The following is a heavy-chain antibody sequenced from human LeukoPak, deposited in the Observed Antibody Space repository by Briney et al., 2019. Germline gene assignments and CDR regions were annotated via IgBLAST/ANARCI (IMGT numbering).Heavy chain of an antibody. CDR2: ISYDGNDE. CDR1: GFTFSNYT. D-gene: IGHD3-3*01. CDR3: ARGGDYNFWSGYSYGMDV. Sequence: QSGGSLRLSCAASGFTFSNYTMHWVRQAPGKGLEWATVISYDGNDEYYADSVKGRFTISRDKSRSTLYLQMNSLRAEDTGVYYCARGGDYNFWSGYSYGMDVWGQGTTVSVSS. V-gene: IGHV3-30*04. J-gene: IGHJ6*02.